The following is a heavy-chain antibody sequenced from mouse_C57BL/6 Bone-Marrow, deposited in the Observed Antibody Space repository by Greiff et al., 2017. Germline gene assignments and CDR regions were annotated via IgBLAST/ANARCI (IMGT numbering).Heavy chain of an antibody. CDR2: IFPGSGST. V-gene: IGHV1-75*01. CDR3: ARYPIYYYGSSYENY. J-gene: IGHJ2*01. CDR1: GYTFTDYY. Sequence: QVHVKQSGPELVKPGASVKISCKASGYTFTDYYINWVKQRPGQGLEWIGWIFPGSGSTYYNEKFKGKATLTVDKSSSTAYMLLSSLTSEDSAVYFCARYPIYYYGSSYENYWGQGTTLTVSS. D-gene: IGHD1-1*01.